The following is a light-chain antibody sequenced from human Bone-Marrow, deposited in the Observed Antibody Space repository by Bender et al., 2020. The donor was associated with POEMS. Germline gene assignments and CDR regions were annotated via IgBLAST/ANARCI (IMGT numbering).Light chain of an antibody. CDR1: SGDVGSYNL. J-gene: IGLJ1*01. CDR3: CSYAGGSTYV. Sequence: QSALTQTASVSGSPGQSITMSCSGTSGDVGSYNLVSWYQHHPGKAPKLIIYEGTKRPSGVSNRFSGSKSGNTASLTISGLQDEDEADYFCCSYAGGSTYVFGIGTKVTVL. CDR2: EGT. V-gene: IGLV2-23*01.